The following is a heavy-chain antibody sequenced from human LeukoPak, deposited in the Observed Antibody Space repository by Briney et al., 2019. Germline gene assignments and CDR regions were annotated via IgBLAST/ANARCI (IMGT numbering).Heavy chain of an antibody. CDR2: INSDGSST. CDR3: ARDLASIWYSSGGSDY. V-gene: IGHV3-74*01. J-gene: IGHJ4*02. D-gene: IGHD6-19*01. CDR1: GFTFSSYW. Sequence: GGSLRLSCATSGFTFSSYWMHWVRHAPGKGLVWVSRINSDGSSTSYADSVKGRFTISRDNAKSTLYLQMNSLRAEDTAVYYCARDLASIWYSSGGSDYWGQGTLVIVSS.